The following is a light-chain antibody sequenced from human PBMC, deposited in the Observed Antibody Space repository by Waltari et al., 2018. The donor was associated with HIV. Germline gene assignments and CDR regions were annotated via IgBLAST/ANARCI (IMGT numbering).Light chain of an antibody. CDR1: QSIATN. Sequence: EIVMTQSPATLWLSPGETATLSCRTRQSIATNLAWYQQKRGQAPQLLSCDASTGAAGVPQRFSGSGSGTEFNLTIDSLQSDDFAIYYCQQYNNWPYTFARGSKVEVK. J-gene: IGKJ2*01. V-gene: IGKV3-15*01. CDR2: DAS. CDR3: QQYNNWPYT.